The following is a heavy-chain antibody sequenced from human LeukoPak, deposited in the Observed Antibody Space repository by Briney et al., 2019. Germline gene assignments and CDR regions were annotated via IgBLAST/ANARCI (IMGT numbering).Heavy chain of an antibody. Sequence: PSETLSLTCAVAGGSISSYYWSWIRQPPGKGLEWIGYIYYSGSTNYNPSLKSRVTISVDTSKNQFSLKLSSVTAADTAVYYCARSRGYRIDYWGQGTLVTVSS. D-gene: IGHD2/OR15-2a*01. CDR1: GGSISSYY. V-gene: IGHV4-59*12. CDR2: IYYSGST. J-gene: IGHJ4*02. CDR3: ARSRGYRIDY.